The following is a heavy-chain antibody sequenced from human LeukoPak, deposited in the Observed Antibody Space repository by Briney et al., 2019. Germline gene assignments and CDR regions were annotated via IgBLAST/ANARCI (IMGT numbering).Heavy chain of an antibody. CDR2: INDSGSS. Sequence: SETLSLTCAVYGGSFGGYYWSWIRQPPGKGLEWIGEINDSGSSNYIPSLKSRVTMSVDTSKNQFSLKLSSVTAADTAVYYCAREGYYYDSSGYYWGYYFDYWGQGTLVTVSS. D-gene: IGHD3-22*01. CDR1: GGSFGGYY. CDR3: AREGYYYDSSGYYWGYYFDY. V-gene: IGHV4-34*01. J-gene: IGHJ4*02.